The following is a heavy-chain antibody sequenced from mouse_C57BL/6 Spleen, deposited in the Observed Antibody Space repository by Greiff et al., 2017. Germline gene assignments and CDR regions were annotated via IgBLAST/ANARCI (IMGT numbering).Heavy chain of an antibody. CDR1: GYAFSSYW. D-gene: IGHD2-4*01. V-gene: IGHV1-80*01. J-gene: IGHJ4*01. CDR3: ARDYEFAMDY. CDR2: IYPGDGDT. Sequence: QVQLKQSGAELVKPGASVKISCKASGYAFSSYWMNWVKQRPGKGLEWIGQIYPGDGDTNYDGKFKGKATLTADKSSSTAYMQLSSLTSEDSAVYFCARDYEFAMDYWGQGTSVTVSS.